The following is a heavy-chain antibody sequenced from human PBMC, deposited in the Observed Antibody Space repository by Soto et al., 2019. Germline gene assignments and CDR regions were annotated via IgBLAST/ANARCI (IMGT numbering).Heavy chain of an antibody. J-gene: IGHJ3*02. Sequence: SETLSLTCTVSGGSISSGDYYWSWIRQPPGKGLEWIRYIYYSGSTYYNPSLKSRVTISVDTSKNQFSLKLSSVTAADTAVYYCARTSTEVRLNDAFDIWGQGTMVTVSS. CDR3: ARTSTEVRLNDAFDI. CDR1: GGSISSGDYY. CDR2: IYYSGST. V-gene: IGHV4-30-4*01. D-gene: IGHD4-17*01.